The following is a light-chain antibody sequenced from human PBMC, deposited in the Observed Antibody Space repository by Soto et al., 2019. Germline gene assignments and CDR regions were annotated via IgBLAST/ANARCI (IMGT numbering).Light chain of an antibody. V-gene: IGLV3-21*02. CDR3: QVCDSSGDHTRVV. Sequence: SYELTQPPSVSVAPGQTARISCGGKNIGSKGVHWYQQRPGQAPVLVVYDDSDRPSGIPERISGSTSGNTATLTISSVEAGDEADYYCQVCDSSGDHTRVVFGGGTKLTVL. J-gene: IGLJ2*01. CDR1: NIGSKG. CDR2: DDS.